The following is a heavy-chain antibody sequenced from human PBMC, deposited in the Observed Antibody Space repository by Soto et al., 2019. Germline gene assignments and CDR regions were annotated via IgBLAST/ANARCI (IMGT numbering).Heavy chain of an antibody. CDR2: ISYDGSNK. V-gene: IGHV3-30*18. D-gene: IGHD2-2*01. J-gene: IGHJ5*02. CDR1: GFTFSSYG. CDR3: AKDGVGYCSSTSCYRFDP. Sequence: GGSLRLSCAASGFTFSSYGMHWVRQAPGKGLEWVAVISYDGSNKYYADSVKGRFTISRDNSKNTLYLQMNSLRAEDTAVYYCAKDGVGYCSSTSCYRFDPWGQGTLVTV.